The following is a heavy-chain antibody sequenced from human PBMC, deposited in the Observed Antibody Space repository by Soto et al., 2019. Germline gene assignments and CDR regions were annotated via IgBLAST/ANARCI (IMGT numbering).Heavy chain of an antibody. V-gene: IGHV2-26*01. D-gene: IGHD6-13*01. CDR2: IFSNDDK. Sequence: QDTLEESGPVLVRPTETLTLTFSVSGFSLSDSRMAVAWIRQPPGQALEWLAHIFSNDDKSYTPSLKSRLTISQDTSKSQVVLTMTNVDPVDTATYFYARIKAAAGTDYWGQGTLVTVSA. J-gene: IGHJ4*02. CDR3: ARIKAAAGTDY. CDR1: GFSLSDSRMA.